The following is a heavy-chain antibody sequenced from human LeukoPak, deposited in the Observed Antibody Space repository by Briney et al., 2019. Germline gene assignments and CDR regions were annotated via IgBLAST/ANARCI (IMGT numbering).Heavy chain of an antibody. V-gene: IGHV4-59*02. CDR3: AKMTIHGDSVL. D-gene: IGHD4-17*01. Sequence: SETLSLTCTFSGGSDSIDYWNWIRQAPGKGMEWIAYIHNTGRANYNPSLKSRLFVSVDRSKNQASLNLNSMTAADTAIYYCAKMTIHGDSVLWGQGILVTVPS. J-gene: IGHJ4*02. CDR2: IHNTGRA. CDR1: GGSDSIDY.